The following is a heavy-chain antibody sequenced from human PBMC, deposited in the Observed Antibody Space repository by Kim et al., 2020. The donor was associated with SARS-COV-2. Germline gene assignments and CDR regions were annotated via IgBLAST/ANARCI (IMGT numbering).Heavy chain of an antibody. V-gene: IGHV4-39*01. CDR2: IYYSGST. CDR3: ARRYRALDY. J-gene: IGHJ4*02. D-gene: IGHD1-20*01. Sequence: SETLSLTCTVSGGSISSSSYYWGWIRQPPGKGLEWIGSIYYSGSTYYNPSLKSRVTISVDTSKNQFSLKLSSVTAADTAVYYCARRYRALDYWGQGTLVTVAS. CDR1: GGSISSSSYY.